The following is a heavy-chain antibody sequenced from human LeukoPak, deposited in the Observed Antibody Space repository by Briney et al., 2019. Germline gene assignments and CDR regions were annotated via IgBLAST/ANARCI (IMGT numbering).Heavy chain of an antibody. CDR3: ARDWSAVAAPGYFDY. Sequence: SGGSLRLSCVASGFTFSSFSMDWVRQAPGKGLEWVSYISSTSSTIYYADSVQGRFTSSRDNAKNSLYLQMNSLTAEDTAVYFCARDWSAVAAPGYFDYWGQGTLVTVSA. CDR2: ISSTSSTI. V-gene: IGHV3-48*04. D-gene: IGHD6-19*01. CDR1: GFTFSSFS. J-gene: IGHJ4*02.